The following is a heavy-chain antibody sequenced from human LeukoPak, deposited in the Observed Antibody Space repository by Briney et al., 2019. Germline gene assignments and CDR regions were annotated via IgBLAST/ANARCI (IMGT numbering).Heavy chain of an antibody. CDR1: GGSFSGYY. V-gene: IGHV4-34*01. D-gene: IGHD3-22*01. CDR2: INHSGST. Sequence: SETLSLTCAVYGGSFSGYYWSWIRQPPGKGLEWIGEINHSGSTTYNPSLKSRVTISVDTSKNQSSLKLSSVTAADTAVYYCARGDSDYYYASFDYWGQGTLVTVSS. J-gene: IGHJ4*02. CDR3: ARGDSDYYYASFDY.